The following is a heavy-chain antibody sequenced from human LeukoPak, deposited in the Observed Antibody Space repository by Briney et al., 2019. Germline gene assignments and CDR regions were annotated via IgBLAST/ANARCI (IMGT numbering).Heavy chain of an antibody. V-gene: IGHV1-18*01. CDR2: ISAYNGNT. D-gene: IGHD3-3*01. Sequence: ASVKVSCKASGYTFTSSGISWVRQAPGQGLEWMGWISAYNGNTNYAQKLQGRVTMITDTSTSTAYMELRSLRSDDTTVYYCARDKKRITIFGVVSQTPVFDYWGQGTLVTVSS. CDR3: ARDKKRITIFGVVSQTPVFDY. J-gene: IGHJ4*02. CDR1: GYTFTSSG.